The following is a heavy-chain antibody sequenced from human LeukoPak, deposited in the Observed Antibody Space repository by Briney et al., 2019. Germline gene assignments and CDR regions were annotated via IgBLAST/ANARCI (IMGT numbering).Heavy chain of an antibody. CDR1: GFTFTSYS. V-gene: IGHV3-48*01. CDR2: ISSSSSTI. CDR3: AKGMGWLVRNFFDY. J-gene: IGHJ4*02. D-gene: IGHD6-19*01. Sequence: GGSLRLSCAASGFTFTSYSMNWVRQTPGKGLEWVSYISSSSSTIYYADSVKGRFTISRDNAKNSLYLQMNSLRAEDTAVYYCAKGMGWLVRNFFDYWGQGTLVTVSS.